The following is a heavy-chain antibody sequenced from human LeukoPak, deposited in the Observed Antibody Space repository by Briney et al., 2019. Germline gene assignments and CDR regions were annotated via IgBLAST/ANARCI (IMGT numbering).Heavy chain of an antibody. V-gene: IGHV4-34*01. D-gene: IGHD6-19*01. CDR1: GGSFSGYY. CDR3: ARRFGRGWLGGYFDY. CDR2: INHSGST. Sequence: SETLSLTCAVYGGSFSGYYWSWNRQPPGKGLEWIGEINHSGSTNYNPSLKSRVTISVDTSKNQFSLKLSSVTAADTAVYYCARRFGRGWLGGYFDYWGQGTLVTVSS. J-gene: IGHJ4*02.